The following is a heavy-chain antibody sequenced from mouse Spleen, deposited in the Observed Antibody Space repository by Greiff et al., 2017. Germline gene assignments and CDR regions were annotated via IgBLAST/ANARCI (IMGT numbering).Heavy chain of an antibody. J-gene: IGHJ2*01. CDR1: GYSFTGYY. Sequence: EVQLQQSGPELVKPGASVKISCKASGYSFTGYYMNWVKQSPEKSLEWIGEINPSTGGTTYNQKFKAKATLTVDKSSSTAYMQLKSLTSEDSAVYYCARSRGMIRYYFDYWGQGTTLTVSS. V-gene: IGHV1-42*01. CDR2: INPSTGGT. CDR3: ARSRGMIRYYFDY. D-gene: IGHD2-4*01.